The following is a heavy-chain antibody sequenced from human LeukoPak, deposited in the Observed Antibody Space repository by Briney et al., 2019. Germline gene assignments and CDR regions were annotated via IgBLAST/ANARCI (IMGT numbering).Heavy chain of an antibody. CDR2: MKEDGGEK. CDR1: GFTFSSYW. J-gene: IGHJ4*02. Sequence: GGSLRLSCAASGFTFSSYWMSWVRQAPGKGLEWVANMKEDGGEKYYVDSVKGRFTISRDNVKNSLYLQMNSLRAEDTAVYYCASSGSYLGYFDYWGQGTLVTVSS. V-gene: IGHV3-7*01. D-gene: IGHD3-10*01. CDR3: ASSGSYLGYFDY.